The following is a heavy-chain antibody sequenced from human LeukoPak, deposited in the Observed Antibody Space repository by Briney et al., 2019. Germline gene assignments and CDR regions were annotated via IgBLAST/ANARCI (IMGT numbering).Heavy chain of an antibody. Sequence: QTGGSLRLSCAASGFTFSSYEMNWVRQAPGKGLEWVSYISSSGSTIYYADSVKGRFTISRDNAKNSLYLQMNSLRAEDTAVYYCAREIEVLWCGELRDWFDPWGQGTLVTVSS. CDR2: ISSSGSTI. D-gene: IGHD3-10*01. CDR3: AREIEVLWCGELRDWFDP. CDR1: GFTFSSYE. J-gene: IGHJ5*02. V-gene: IGHV3-48*03.